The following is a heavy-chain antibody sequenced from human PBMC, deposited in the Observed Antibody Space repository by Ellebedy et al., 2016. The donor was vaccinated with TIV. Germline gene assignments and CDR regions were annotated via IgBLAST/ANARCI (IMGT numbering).Heavy chain of an antibody. CDR1: GFTFNNSA. D-gene: IGHD3-9*01. CDR3: AASPLRYFDWLDAFDI. J-gene: IGHJ3*02. V-gene: IGHV1-58*01. CDR2: IVRGSGNT. Sequence: AASVKVSCKASGFTFNNSAVQWVRQARGQRLEWIGWIVRGSGNTNFAQKFQERVTITKDMSTDTAYMELSSLRSEDTAVYYCAASPLRYFDWLDAFDIWGQGTMVTVSS.